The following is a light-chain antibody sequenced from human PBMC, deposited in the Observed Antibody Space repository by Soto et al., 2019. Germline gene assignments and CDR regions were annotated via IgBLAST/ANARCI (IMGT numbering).Light chain of an antibody. V-gene: IGLV2-11*01. Sequence: QPVLTQPRSVSGSPGQSVTISCAGTSSDVGAYNWVSWYQQHPGKVPKLIIYDVTRRPSGVPDRFSGSKSGNTASLTISGLQADDEGDYYCCSYAGSYTLVFGGGTKLTVL. CDR1: SSDVGAYNW. J-gene: IGLJ3*02. CDR3: CSYAGSYTLV. CDR2: DVT.